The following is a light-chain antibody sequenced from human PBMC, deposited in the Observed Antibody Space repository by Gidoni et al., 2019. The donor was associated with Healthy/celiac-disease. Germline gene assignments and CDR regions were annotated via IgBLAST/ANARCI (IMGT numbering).Light chain of an antibody. CDR3: LQDNNYPRT. CDR1: QDIRND. J-gene: IGKJ1*01. V-gene: IGKV1-6*01. CDR2: AAT. Sequence: AIQMTQSPSSLSESVGDRVTITCRASQDIRNDLGWYQQKPVKAPKFLISAATSLQGAVPSRFSVSGSGTEFSLTISSLQPEDFATYYCLQDNNYPRTFXQXTKVXIK.